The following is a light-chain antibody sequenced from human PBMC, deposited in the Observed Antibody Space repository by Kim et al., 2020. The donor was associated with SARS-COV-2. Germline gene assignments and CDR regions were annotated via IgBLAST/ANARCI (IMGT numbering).Light chain of an antibody. CDR2: EVS. V-gene: IGLV2-14*01. Sequence: GQPIPIPCPGASTAVGAFDYVSWCQQHPGESPTLLIYEVSKLPSGVSSRVSGSKSDDTASLTIAGLQAEYEADYYCCSHTIGSTWVFGAGTQLTVL. J-gene: IGLJ3*02. CDR1: STAVGAFDY. CDR3: CSHTIGSTWV.